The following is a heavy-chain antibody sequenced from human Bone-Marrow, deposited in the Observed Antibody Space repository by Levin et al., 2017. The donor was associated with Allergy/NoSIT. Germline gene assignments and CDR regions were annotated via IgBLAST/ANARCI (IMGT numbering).Heavy chain of an antibody. Sequence: LSLTCAVSAFTFSSYDMSWVRQAPGKGLEWVSAISGSGDYTYYADSVKGRFTISRDNSKNTLFLQMNSLRAEDTALYYCAKRSGIYSSSWYPFDYWGQGTLVTVSS. CDR3: AKRSGIYSSSWYPFDY. J-gene: IGHJ4*02. D-gene: IGHD6-13*01. V-gene: IGHV3-23*01. CDR2: ISGSGDYT. CDR1: AFTFSSYD.